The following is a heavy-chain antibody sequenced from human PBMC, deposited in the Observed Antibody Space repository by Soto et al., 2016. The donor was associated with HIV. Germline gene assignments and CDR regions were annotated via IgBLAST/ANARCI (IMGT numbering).Heavy chain of an antibody. CDR3: ARNFKSGDYLGWVY. J-gene: IGHJ4*02. V-gene: IGHV1-69*01. CDR2: IIPMFGTP. CDR1: GGSFSSFA. Sequence: QVQLVQSGAEVKKPGSSVKVSCLVSGGSFSSFAISWVRQAPGQGLEWMGGIIPMFGTPNYAQKFQDRVTITADESTRTAYMELRSLKFEDTAVYYCARNFKSGDYLGWVYWGPGTLVKVSS. D-gene: IGHD4-17*01.